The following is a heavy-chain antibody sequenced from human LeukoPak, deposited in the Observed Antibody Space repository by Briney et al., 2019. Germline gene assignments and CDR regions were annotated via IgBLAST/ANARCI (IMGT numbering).Heavy chain of an antibody. CDR3: ARSSAGVPFDY. J-gene: IGHJ4*02. Sequence: SPSETRSLTCTVSSGFVSTGSYYWGWVRQPPGKGLEYIGSISYSGTTYYNPSLKSRVTISVDTSKNHFSLKLSSMSAEDTAVYYCARSSAGVPFDYWGQGTLVTVSS. V-gene: IGHV4-39*02. CDR1: SGFVSTGSYY. CDR2: ISYSGTT. D-gene: IGHD6-13*01.